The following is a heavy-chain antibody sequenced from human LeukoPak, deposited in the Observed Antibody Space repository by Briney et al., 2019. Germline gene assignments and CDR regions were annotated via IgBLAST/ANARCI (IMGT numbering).Heavy chain of an antibody. CDR1: GGSFSGYY. D-gene: IGHD6-13*01. V-gene: IGHV4-34*01. CDR2: INHSGST. Sequence: PETLSLTCAVYGGSFSGYYWSWIRQPPGKGLEWIGEINHSGSTNYNPTLKSRVTISVATSMNQFSLKLSSVTAADTAVYYCARGLGKGKYSSSWDLDYYNGMDVWGQGTTVTVSS. CDR3: ARGLGKGKYSSSWDLDYYNGMDV. J-gene: IGHJ6*01.